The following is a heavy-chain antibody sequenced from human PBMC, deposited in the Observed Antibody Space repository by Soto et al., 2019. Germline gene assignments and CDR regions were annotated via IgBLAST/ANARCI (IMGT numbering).Heavy chain of an antibody. Sequence: LSLTCTVSGGSISSYYWSWIRQPPGKGLEWIGYIYYSGSTNYNPSLKSRVTISVDTSKNQFSLKLSSVTAADTAVYYCARDARVPFYPGPVVQQLVPSHYYYYGMDVWGQGTTVTVSS. CDR1: GGSISSYY. V-gene: IGHV4-59*01. D-gene: IGHD6-13*01. CDR2: IYYSGST. J-gene: IGHJ6*02. CDR3: ARDARVPFYPGPVVQQLVPSHYYYYGMDV.